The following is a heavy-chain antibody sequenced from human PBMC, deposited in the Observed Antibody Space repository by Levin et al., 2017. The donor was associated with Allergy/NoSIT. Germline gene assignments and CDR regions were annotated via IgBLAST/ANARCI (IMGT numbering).Heavy chain of an antibody. CDR2: IYPIDSQT. D-gene: IGHD3-10*01. CDR3: VRQYGSGSYYLEPIDF. J-gene: IGHJ4*02. Sequence: GESLKISCKSSGYSFSSHWIGWVRQTPGKGLEWMGNIYPIDSQTTYNPSFEGHITISADKSISTAYLQWSSLRASDTAMYYCVRQYGSGSYYLEPIDFWGPGTLVTVSS. V-gene: IGHV5-51*01. CDR1: GYSFSSHW.